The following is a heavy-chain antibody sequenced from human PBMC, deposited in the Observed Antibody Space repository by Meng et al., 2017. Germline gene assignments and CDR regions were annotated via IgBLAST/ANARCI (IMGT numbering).Heavy chain of an antibody. Sequence: SVNVSRKASVYIFTSYYMQWVRQAPGQGLEWMGIINPRGGSTSHAQKFQGRVTMTRDTSTSTVYMELSSLRSEDTAVYYCAREKVLGATTIGGYYYYGMNVWGQGTTVTVSS. J-gene: IGHJ6*02. CDR3: AREKVLGATTIGGYYYYGMNV. V-gene: IGHV1-46*01. CDR1: VYIFTSYY. CDR2: INPRGGST. D-gene: IGHD1-26*01.